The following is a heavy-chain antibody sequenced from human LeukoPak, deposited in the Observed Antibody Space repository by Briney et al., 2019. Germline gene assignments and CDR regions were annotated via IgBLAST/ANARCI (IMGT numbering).Heavy chain of an antibody. V-gene: IGHV4-4*02. CDR3: ASLSGSQTLDC. CDR1: SGSINSSNW. D-gene: IGHD1-26*01. CDR2: IYHSGST. Sequence: PSGTLSLTCAVSSGSINSSNWWSWVRQPPRKGLEWIGEIYHSGSTNYNPSLKSRVIISVDKSKNQFYLKLSSVTAADTAVYYCASLSGSQTLDCWGQGTLVTVSS. J-gene: IGHJ4*02.